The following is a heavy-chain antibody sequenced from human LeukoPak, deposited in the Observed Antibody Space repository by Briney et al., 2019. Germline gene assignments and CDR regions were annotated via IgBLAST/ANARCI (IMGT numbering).Heavy chain of an antibody. D-gene: IGHD3-3*01. Sequence: ASVKVSCKASGGTFSSYAISWVRQAPGQGLEWMGRIIPIFGIANYAQKFQGRVTITADKSTSTAYMELSSLRSEDTAVYCCASLVSRFLETPYYYYGMDVWGQGTTVTVSS. V-gene: IGHV1-69*04. J-gene: IGHJ6*02. CDR1: GGTFSSYA. CDR2: IIPIFGIA. CDR3: ASLVSRFLETPYYYYGMDV.